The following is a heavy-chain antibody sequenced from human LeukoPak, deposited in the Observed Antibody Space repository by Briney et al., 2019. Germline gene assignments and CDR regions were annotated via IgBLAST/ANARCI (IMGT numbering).Heavy chain of an antibody. Sequence: ASVKVSCKASGGTFSSYAISWVRQAPGQGLEWMGGIIPIFGTANYAQKFQGRVTITADESTSTAYMELSSLRSEDTAMYYCARGVSDYYFDYWGQGTLVTVSS. CDR3: ARGVSDYYFDY. CDR2: IIPIFGTA. J-gene: IGHJ4*02. V-gene: IGHV1-69*13. CDR1: GGTFSSYA. D-gene: IGHD6-13*01.